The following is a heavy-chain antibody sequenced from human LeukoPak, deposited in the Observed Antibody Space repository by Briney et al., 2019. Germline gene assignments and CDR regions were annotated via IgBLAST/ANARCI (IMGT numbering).Heavy chain of an antibody. V-gene: IGHV7-4-1*02. CDR3: AREAYGSGSYHFDY. D-gene: IGHD3-10*01. CDR2: INTNTGNP. J-gene: IGHJ4*02. CDR1: GYTFTSYA. Sequence: GASVKVSCKASGYTFTSYAMNWVRQAPGQGLEWMGWINTNTGNPMYAQGFTGRFVFSLDTSVSTACLQISSLEAEDTAIYYCAREAYGSGSYHFDYWGQGTLVTASS.